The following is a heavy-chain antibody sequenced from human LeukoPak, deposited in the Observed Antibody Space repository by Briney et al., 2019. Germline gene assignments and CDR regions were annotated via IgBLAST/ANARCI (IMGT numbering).Heavy chain of an antibody. Sequence: GGSLRLSCTTSGFNCRAYWMGWVRQAPGKGLEWVANIHQHGSKENYLDSVKGRFTISRDNAKNTLYLQMNSLRAEDTAVYYCARDLSSSDAFDIWGQGTMVTVSS. J-gene: IGHJ3*02. D-gene: IGHD6-6*01. CDR3: ARDLSSSDAFDI. CDR2: IHQHGSKE. V-gene: IGHV3-7*01. CDR1: GFNCRAYW.